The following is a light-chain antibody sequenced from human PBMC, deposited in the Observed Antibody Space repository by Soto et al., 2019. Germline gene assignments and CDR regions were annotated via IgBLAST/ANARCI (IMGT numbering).Light chain of an antibody. CDR1: QSVSSSY. CDR2: GAS. Sequence: EVVLTQSPGTLSLSPGERATLSCRASQSVSSSYLAWYQQKPGQAPRLLIYGASNRATGIPDRFSGSGSGTDFTLTISRLEPEDFAVYYCQQYSSSPPFTFGPGTKVDIK. V-gene: IGKV3-20*01. J-gene: IGKJ3*01. CDR3: QQYSSSPPFT.